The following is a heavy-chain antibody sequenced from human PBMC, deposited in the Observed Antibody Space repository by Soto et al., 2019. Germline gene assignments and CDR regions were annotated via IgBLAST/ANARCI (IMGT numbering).Heavy chain of an antibody. J-gene: IGHJ4*02. D-gene: IGHD2-2*01. V-gene: IGHV3-23*01. CDR1: GFTFSSYA. Sequence: GGSLRLSCAASGFTFSSYAMSWVRQAPGKGLEWVSAISGSGGSTYYADSVKGRFTISRDNSKNTLYLQMNSLRAEDTAVYYCAKDFRMGYIVVVPAGFDYWGQGTLVTVSS. CDR2: ISGSGGST. CDR3: AKDFRMGYIVVVPAGFDY.